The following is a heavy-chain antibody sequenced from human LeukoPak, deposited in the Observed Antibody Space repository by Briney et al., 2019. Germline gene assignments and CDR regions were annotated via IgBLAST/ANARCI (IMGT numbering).Heavy chain of an antibody. J-gene: IGHJ4*02. CDR2: ISSSGGTR. CDR1: EFAFSVYE. D-gene: IGHD6-19*01. Sequence: PGGSLRLSCAASEFAFSVYEMYWVRQAPGKGLKWVSYISSSGGTRYYADSVKGRFTISRDNAKNSLYLQMNSLRAEDTAVYYCTTLTVASSFDYWGQGALVTVSS. CDR3: TTLTVASSFDY. V-gene: IGHV3-48*03.